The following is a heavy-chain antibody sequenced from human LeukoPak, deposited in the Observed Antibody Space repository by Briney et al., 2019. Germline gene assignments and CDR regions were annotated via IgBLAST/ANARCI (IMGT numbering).Heavy chain of an antibody. Sequence: PSETLSLTCAVYGGSFSGYYWSWIRQPPGKGLEWIGEINHSGTTNYNPSLKSRVTISVDTSKNQFSLKLSSVTAADTAVYYCATRGKPMVRGVIGYWGQGTLVTVSS. CDR3: ATRGKPMVRGVIGY. J-gene: IGHJ4*02. D-gene: IGHD3-10*01. V-gene: IGHV4-34*01. CDR1: GGSFSGYY. CDR2: INHSGTT.